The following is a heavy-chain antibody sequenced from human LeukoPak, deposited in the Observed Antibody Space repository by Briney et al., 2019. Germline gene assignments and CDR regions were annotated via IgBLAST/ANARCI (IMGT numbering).Heavy chain of an antibody. CDR2: INPGESDI. CDR3: ASSIGLYGTSGYDH. Sequence: GESLKISCKGSGYSFPTYWTGWWRQMPGKGLEGMGLINPGESDIRYRPSFQGQVTISADKSINTAYLQWSSLKASDSAMYYCASSIGLYGTSGYDHWGQGTLVTVSS. CDR1: GYSFPTYW. D-gene: IGHD6-6*01. V-gene: IGHV5-51*01. J-gene: IGHJ4*02.